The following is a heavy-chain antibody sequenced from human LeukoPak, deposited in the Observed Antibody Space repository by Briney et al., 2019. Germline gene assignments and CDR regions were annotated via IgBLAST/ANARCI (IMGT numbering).Heavy chain of an antibody. Sequence: GGSLRLSCAASGFTFSSYSMNWVRQAPGNGLEWVSSISSSSSYIYYADSVKGRFTISRDNAKNSLYLQMNSLRAEDTAVYYCAREGRYSGWSQNWYFDLWGRGTLVTVSS. CDR3: AREGRYSGWSQNWYFDL. V-gene: IGHV3-21*01. D-gene: IGHD6-19*01. J-gene: IGHJ2*01. CDR1: GFTFSSYS. CDR2: ISSSSSYI.